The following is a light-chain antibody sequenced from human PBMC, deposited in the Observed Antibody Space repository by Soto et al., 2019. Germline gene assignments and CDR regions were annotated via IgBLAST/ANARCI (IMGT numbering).Light chain of an antibody. J-gene: IGKJ2*01. CDR1: QSVSSN. CDR3: QQYNNWPYT. Sequence: EIVMTQSPATLSVSPGERATLSCRASQSVSSNFAWYQQKPGQAPRLLIYGASTRATGIPARFSGSGSGTEFTLTISSLQSEDFAVYDCQQYNNWPYTCGQVTKLEIK. CDR2: GAS. V-gene: IGKV3-15*01.